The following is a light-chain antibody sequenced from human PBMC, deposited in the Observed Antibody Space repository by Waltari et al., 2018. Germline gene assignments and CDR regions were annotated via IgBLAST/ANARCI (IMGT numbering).Light chain of an antibody. Sequence: EIVLKQSPATLSLSPGDRATLACRASQSISSYLAWYQQKPGQAPRLLIYDASTRATGIPARFSGSWSVTDFTLTISSLEPEDFAIYYCQQRSKSFTFGPGTKVDIK. V-gene: IGKV3-11*01. J-gene: IGKJ3*01. CDR2: DAS. CDR3: QQRSKSFT. CDR1: QSISSY.